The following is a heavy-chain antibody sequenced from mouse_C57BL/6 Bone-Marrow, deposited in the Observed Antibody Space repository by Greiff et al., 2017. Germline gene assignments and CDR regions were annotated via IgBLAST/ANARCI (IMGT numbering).Heavy chain of an antibody. CDR2: IWWDDDK. CDR1: GFSLSTFGMG. J-gene: IGHJ4*01. V-gene: IGHV8-8*01. Sequence: QVTLKESGPGILQPSQTLSLTCSFSGFSLSTFGMGVGWIRQPSGKGLEWLAHIWWDDDKYYNPALKSRLTISKDTSKNQVFLKIVNVDTADTATYYCARIPIYDGNYVPFYYYAMDYWGQGTSVTVSS. D-gene: IGHD2-1*01. CDR3: ARIPIYDGNYVPFYYYAMDY.